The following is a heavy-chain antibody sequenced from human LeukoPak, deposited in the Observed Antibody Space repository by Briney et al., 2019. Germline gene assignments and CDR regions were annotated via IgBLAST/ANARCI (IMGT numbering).Heavy chain of an antibody. Sequence: GGSLRLSCAASGFTFDDYTMHWVRQAPGKGLEWVSLISWDGGRTYFADSVKGRFTISRDNSKNSLYLQMNSLRAEDTAVYYCAKDLSGWYGWFDPWGQGTLVTVSS. J-gene: IGHJ5*02. V-gene: IGHV3-43*01. D-gene: IGHD6-19*01. CDR1: GFTFDDYT. CDR3: AKDLSGWYGWFDP. CDR2: ISWDGGRT.